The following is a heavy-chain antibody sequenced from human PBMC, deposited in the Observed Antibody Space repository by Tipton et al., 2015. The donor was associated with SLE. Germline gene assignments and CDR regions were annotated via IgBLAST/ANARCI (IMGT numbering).Heavy chain of an antibody. CDR2: IYYSGST. J-gene: IGHJ3*02. D-gene: IGHD3-10*01. Sequence: TLSLTCTVSGGSISSGSYYWGWIRQPPGKGLEWIGTIYYSGSTYYNPSLKSRVTISVDMSKNQFSLKLSSVTAADTAVYYCARGSWGSDAFDIWGQGTVVTVSS. CDR3: ARGSWGSDAFDI. CDR1: GGSISSGSYY. V-gene: IGHV4-39*07.